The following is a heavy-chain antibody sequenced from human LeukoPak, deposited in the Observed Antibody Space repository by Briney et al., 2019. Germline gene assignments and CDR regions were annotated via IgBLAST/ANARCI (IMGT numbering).Heavy chain of an antibody. D-gene: IGHD6-19*01. J-gene: IGHJ4*02. V-gene: IGHV5-51*01. Sequence: GESLQISCKGSGYSFTSYWIGWVRQMPGKGLEWMGIIYPGDSDTRYSPSFQGQVTISADKSISTAYLQWSSLKASDTAMYYCAISSPYSSGWYIVDYWGQGTLVTVSS. CDR1: GYSFTSYW. CDR3: AISSPYSSGWYIVDY. CDR2: IYPGDSDT.